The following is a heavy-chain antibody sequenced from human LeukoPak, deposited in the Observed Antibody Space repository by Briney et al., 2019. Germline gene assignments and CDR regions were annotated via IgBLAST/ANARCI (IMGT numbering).Heavy chain of an antibody. CDR3: ARGVDYGEDY. D-gene: IGHD4/OR15-4a*01. Sequence: SETLSLTCTVSGDSITNYFWSWIRQPPGKGLEWIGYIYYTGNTNYKPSLKSRVTMSVDTSKNQFSLKLSSVTAADTAVYYCARGVDYGEDYWGQGTLVTVSS. J-gene: IGHJ4*02. CDR2: IYYTGNT. CDR1: GDSITNYF. V-gene: IGHV4-59*01.